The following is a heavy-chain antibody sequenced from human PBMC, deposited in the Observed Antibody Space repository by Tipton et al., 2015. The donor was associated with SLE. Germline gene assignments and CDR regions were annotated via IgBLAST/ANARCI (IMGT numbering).Heavy chain of an antibody. CDR2: INHSGST. J-gene: IGHJ5*02. CDR3: ARVSDYGDYGGMSWFDP. V-gene: IGHV4-34*01. D-gene: IGHD4-17*01. CDR1: GGSFSGYY. Sequence: LRLSCAVYGGSFSGYYWSWIRQPPGKGLEWIGEINHSGSTNYNPSLKSRVTISVDTSKNQFSLKLSSVTAADTAVYYCARVSDYGDYGGMSWFDPWGQGTLVTVSS.